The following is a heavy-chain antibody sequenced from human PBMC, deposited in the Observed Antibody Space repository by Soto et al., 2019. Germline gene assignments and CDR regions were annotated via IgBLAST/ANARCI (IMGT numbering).Heavy chain of an antibody. Sequence: CGCMRLSCSASGFTLSSYGMSWVRQPPGKGLEWVPNIKRDGGGTYYVDSVKGRFTISRDNAKNSLYLQMNSLRAEDTAVYSSVKDGDLACSSDAWDIWGQWTMVTVSS. V-gene: IGHV3-7*05. CDR2: IKRDGGGT. CDR3: VKDGDLACSSDAWDI. J-gene: IGHJ3*02. D-gene: IGHD3-10*02. CDR1: GFTLSSYG.